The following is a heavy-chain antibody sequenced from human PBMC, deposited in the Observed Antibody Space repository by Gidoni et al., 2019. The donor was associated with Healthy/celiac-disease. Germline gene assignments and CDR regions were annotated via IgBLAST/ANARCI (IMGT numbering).Heavy chain of an antibody. D-gene: IGHD2-2*01. V-gene: IGHV3-30-3*01. J-gene: IGHJ4*02. CDR3: AREGDCSSTSCQAFDY. CDR2: ISYDGSNK. CDR1: GFTFSSYA. Sequence: QVQLVESGGGVVQPGRSLRLSCAASGFTFSSYAMHWVRQAPGKGLEWVAVISYDGSNKYYADSVKGRFTISRDNSKNTLYLQMNSLRAEDTAVYYCAREGDCSSTSCQAFDYWGQGTLVTVSS.